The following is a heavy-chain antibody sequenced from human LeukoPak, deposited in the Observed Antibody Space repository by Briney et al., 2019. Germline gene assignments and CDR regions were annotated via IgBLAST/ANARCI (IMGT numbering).Heavy chain of an antibody. CDR1: GYTFTSYY. Sequence: GSVKVSCESSGYTFTSYYIHWVRQAPGQGLEWMGWINPNSGATTSAQKFHDTLTMTRDTSINTAYMELRWLRSVDTAVYLCARGSGLPDSNGFHYFDYWGQGTLVTVSS. V-gene: IGHV1-2*02. CDR2: INPNSGAT. CDR3: ARGSGLPDSNGFHYFDY. D-gene: IGHD3-22*01. J-gene: IGHJ4*02.